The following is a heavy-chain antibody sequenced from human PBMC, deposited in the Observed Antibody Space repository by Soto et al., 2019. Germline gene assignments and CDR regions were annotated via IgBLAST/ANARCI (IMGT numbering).Heavy chain of an antibody. CDR3: ARESGDNWDYEAY. CDR1: GGSITSSY. D-gene: IGHD1-7*01. V-gene: IGHV4-59*12. Sequence: SETLSLTCTVSGGSITSSYWRWIRRPPGKGLEWIAYIYDTGISGYTPSTSYNPSLKSRVTMSVDTSKSQFFLTVTSVTAADSAVYYCARESGDNWDYEAYWGQGTPVTVSS. CDR2: IYDTGISGYTPST. J-gene: IGHJ4*02.